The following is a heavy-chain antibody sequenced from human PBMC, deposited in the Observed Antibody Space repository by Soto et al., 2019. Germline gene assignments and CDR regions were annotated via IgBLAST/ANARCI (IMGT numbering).Heavy chain of an antibody. V-gene: IGHV1-46*03. D-gene: IGHD3-10*01. CDR2: INPSGGST. Sequence: ASVKVSCKASGYTFTSYYMHWVRQAPGQGLEWMGIINPSGGSTSYAQKFQGRVTMTRDTSTSTVYMELSSLRSEDTAVYYCARDNHPRPMSPGVYYYMDVWGKGTTVTVSS. J-gene: IGHJ6*03. CDR3: ARDNHPRPMSPGVYYYMDV. CDR1: GYTFTSYY.